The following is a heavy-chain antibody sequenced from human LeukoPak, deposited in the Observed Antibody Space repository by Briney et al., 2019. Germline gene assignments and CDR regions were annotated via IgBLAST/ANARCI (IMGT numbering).Heavy chain of an antibody. V-gene: IGHV3-33*01. CDR3: ARGLSSWYSGVPTDQVRDAFDI. CDR1: GFTFSSYG. CDR2: IWYDGSNK. Sequence: PGRSLRLSCAASGFTFSSYGMHWVRQAPGKGLEWVAVIWYDGSNKYYADSVKGRFTISRDNSKNTLYLQMNSLRAEDTAVYYCARGLSSWYSGVPTDQVRDAFDIWGQGTMVTVSS. J-gene: IGHJ3*02. D-gene: IGHD6-13*01.